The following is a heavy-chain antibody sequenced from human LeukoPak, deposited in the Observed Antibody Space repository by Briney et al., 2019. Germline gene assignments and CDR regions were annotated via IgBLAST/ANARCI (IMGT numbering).Heavy chain of an antibody. CDR1: GFPFSSYA. CDR2: ISYDGSNK. D-gene: IGHD6-13*01. V-gene: IGHV3-30*04. Sequence: GGSLRLSCAASGFPFSSYAIHWVRQPPGKGLKWEAVISYDGSNKYYADSVKGRFTISRDNSKNTLYLQMNSLRAEDTAVYYCARDIAAAGIPFDYWGQGTLVTVSS. J-gene: IGHJ4*02. CDR3: ARDIAAAGIPFDY.